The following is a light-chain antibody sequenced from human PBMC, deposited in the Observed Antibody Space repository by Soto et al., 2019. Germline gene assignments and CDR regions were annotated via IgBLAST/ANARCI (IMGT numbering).Light chain of an antibody. V-gene: IGLV1-40*01. CDR2: GNS. CDR1: NIGAAYD. Sequence: QSVLAQPPSVSGAPGQRVTISCSNIGAAYDVHWYQQLPGTGPKLLIFGNSRRPSGVPDRFSGAKSGTSASLAITGLQAEDEADYYCQSYDRNLRGWVFGGGTKVTVL. CDR3: QSYDRNLRGWV. J-gene: IGLJ3*02.